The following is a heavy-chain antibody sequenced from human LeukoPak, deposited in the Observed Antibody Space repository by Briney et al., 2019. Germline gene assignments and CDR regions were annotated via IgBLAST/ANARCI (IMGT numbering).Heavy chain of an antibody. CDR2: INPNSGGT. Sequence: ASVKVSCKASGGTFSSYAISWVRQAPGQGLEWMGWINPNSGGTNYAQKFQGRVTMTTDTSTSTAYMELRSLRSDDTAVYYCARDYYGSGNEVEDWGQGTLVTVSS. CDR1: GGTFSSYA. J-gene: IGHJ4*02. CDR3: ARDYYGSGNEVED. V-gene: IGHV1-18*01. D-gene: IGHD3-10*01.